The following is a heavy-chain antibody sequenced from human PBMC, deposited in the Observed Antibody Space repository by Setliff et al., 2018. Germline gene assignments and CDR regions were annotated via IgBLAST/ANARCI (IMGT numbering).Heavy chain of an antibody. CDR1: GGSISSGDYY. V-gene: IGHV4-61*08. CDR2: IYYSGST. CDR3: TVYNTGSSKDHY. D-gene: IGHD2-8*02. Sequence: SETLSLTCTVSGGSISSGDYYWSWIRQPPGKGLEWIGYIYYSGSTNYNPSIKSRVTISVDTSKNQFSLKLSSVTAADTALYYCTVYNTGSSKDHYWGQGTPVTVSS. J-gene: IGHJ4*02.